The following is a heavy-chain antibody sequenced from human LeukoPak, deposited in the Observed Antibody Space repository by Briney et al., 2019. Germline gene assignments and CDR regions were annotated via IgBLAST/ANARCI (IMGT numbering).Heavy chain of an antibody. V-gene: IGHV3-21*01. Sequence: GGSLRLSCAASGFTFSSYSMNWVSQAPGKGLEWVSSISSSSSYIYYADSVKGRFTISRDNAKNSLYLQMNSLRAEDAAVYYCARDLGEYYFDYWGQGTLVTVSS. CDR2: ISSSSSYI. J-gene: IGHJ4*02. CDR3: ARDLGEYYFDY. CDR1: GFTFSSYS. D-gene: IGHD3-16*01.